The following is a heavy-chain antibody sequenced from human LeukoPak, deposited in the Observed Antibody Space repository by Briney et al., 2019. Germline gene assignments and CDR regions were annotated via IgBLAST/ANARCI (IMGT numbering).Heavy chain of an antibody. CDR2: ISGSGGST. CDR3: AKDEYYDSSGYYGDY. Sequence: QPGGSLRLSCAASGFTFSSYAMSWVRRAPGKGLEWVSAISGSGGSTYYADSVKGRFTISRDNSKNTLYLQMNSLRAEDTAVYYCAKDEYYDSSGYYGDYWGQGTLVTVSS. J-gene: IGHJ4*02. D-gene: IGHD3-22*01. V-gene: IGHV3-23*01. CDR1: GFTFSSYA.